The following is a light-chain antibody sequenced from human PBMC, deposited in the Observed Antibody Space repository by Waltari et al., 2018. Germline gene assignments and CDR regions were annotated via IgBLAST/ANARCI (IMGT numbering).Light chain of an antibody. J-gene: IGLJ1*01. CDR1: SSDRGGYSF. V-gene: IGLV2-14*01. CDR3: SSYTSIIPPFL. Sequence: QSALTQPASASGSPGQSITISCTRSSSDRGGYSFVSWYQQHPGKAPKLMIYDVSHRPSGVSNRFSGSKSGNTASLTISGLQPEDEADYYCSSYTSIIPPFLFGTGTKVTVL. CDR2: DVS.